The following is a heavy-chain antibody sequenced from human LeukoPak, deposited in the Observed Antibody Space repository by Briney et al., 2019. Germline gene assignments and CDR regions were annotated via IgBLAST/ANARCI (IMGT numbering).Heavy chain of an antibody. D-gene: IGHD6-19*01. J-gene: IGHJ4*02. V-gene: IGHV4-59*08. Sequence: SETLSLTCTVSGGSMSPYHWGWIRQPPGKGLEWTGYIYYSESTNYNPSLNSRVIISVDTSKNQFSLRLSSVTAADTAIYYCARAVSGRFDYWGQGTLVTVSS. CDR1: GGSMSPYH. CDR2: IYYSEST. CDR3: ARAVSGRFDY.